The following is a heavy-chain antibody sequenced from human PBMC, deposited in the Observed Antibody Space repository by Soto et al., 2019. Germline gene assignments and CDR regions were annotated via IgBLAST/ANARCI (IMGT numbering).Heavy chain of an antibody. J-gene: IGHJ4*02. CDR3: AKGGPGASSGLFES. CDR1: GFIVTSNY. Sequence: GGSLRLSCAASGFIVTSNYMSWVRQAPGKGLEWVSVIYSDGTTNYAESVKGRFTISRDNSKNTVFLQMSSPRAEDTAVYYCAKGGPGASSGLFESWGQGTLVTVSS. D-gene: IGHD3-10*01. CDR2: IYSDGTT. V-gene: IGHV3-53*01.